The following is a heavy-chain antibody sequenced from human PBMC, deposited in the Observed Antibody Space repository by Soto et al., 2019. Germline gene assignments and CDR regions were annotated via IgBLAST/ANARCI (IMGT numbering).Heavy chain of an antibody. CDR2: IYHSGST. V-gene: IGHV4-4*02. CDR3: ARANPWELGKTWLDP. D-gene: IGHD1-26*01. CDR1: GGSISSSNW. J-gene: IGHJ5*02. Sequence: SETLSLTCAVSGGSISSSNWWSWVRQPPGKGLEWIGEIYHSGSTNYNPSLKSRVTISVDKSKNQFSLKLSSVTAADTAVYYCARANPWELGKTWLDPWGQGTLVTVSS.